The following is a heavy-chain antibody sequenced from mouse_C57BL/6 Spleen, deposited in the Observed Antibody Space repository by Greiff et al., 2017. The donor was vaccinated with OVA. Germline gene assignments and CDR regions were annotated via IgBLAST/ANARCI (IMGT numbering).Heavy chain of an antibody. CDR1: GYTFTDYY. Sequence: VQLQQSGPELVKPGASVKISCKASGYTFTDYYMNWVKQSHGKSLEWIGDINPNNGGTSYNQKFKGKATLTVDKSSSTAYMELRSLTSEDSAVYYCARHLDWYFDVWGTGTTVTVSS. V-gene: IGHV1-26*01. CDR2: INPNNGGT. J-gene: IGHJ1*03. CDR3: ARHLDWYFDV.